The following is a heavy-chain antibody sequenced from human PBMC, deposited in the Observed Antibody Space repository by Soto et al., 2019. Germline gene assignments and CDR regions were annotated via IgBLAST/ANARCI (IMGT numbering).Heavy chain of an antibody. CDR1: GFSLSTSGVG. CDR3: AHTPRRYGSGIGRFDP. D-gene: IGHD3-10*01. CDR2: IFWDDDK. J-gene: IGHJ5*02. Sequence: QITLKESGPALVKPTQTLTLTCTFSGFSLSTSGVGEGWIRQPPGKALEWLALIFWDDDKRYSPSLRSRLTITKDTSKNQVVLIMTNMDPVDTATYYCAHTPRRYGSGIGRFDPWGQGTLVTVSS. V-gene: IGHV2-5*02.